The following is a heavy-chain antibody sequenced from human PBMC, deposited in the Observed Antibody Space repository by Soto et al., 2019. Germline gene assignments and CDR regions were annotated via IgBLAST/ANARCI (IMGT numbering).Heavy chain of an antibody. CDR1: GFTFSGYW. J-gene: IGHJ4*02. CDR2: IKQDGSEK. D-gene: IGHD3-3*01. Sequence: GGSLRLSCAASGFTFSGYWMSWVRQSPGKGLEWVANIKQDGSEKYYVDSVKGRFTISRDNAKNSLYLQMNSLRAEDTAVYYCARDPGYYDFWSGYYGHTDYWGQGTLVTVSS. CDR3: ARDPGYYDFWSGYYGHTDY. V-gene: IGHV3-7*01.